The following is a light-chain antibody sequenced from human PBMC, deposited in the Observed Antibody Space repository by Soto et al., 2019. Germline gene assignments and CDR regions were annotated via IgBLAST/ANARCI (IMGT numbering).Light chain of an antibody. Sequence: EVVLRQSPGTLSLSPGERATLSCRASQSVSSSYLAWYQQKPGQAPRLLIYAASTRAAGIPDRFSGSGSGTGFTLTITSLQSEDFAVYYCQHYNNWPFTFGPGTKVDIK. CDR2: AAS. CDR1: QSVSSSY. V-gene: IGKV3-15*01. CDR3: QHYNNWPFT. J-gene: IGKJ3*01.